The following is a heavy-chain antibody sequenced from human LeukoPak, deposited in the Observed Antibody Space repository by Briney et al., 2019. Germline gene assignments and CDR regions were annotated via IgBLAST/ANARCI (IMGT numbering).Heavy chain of an antibody. CDR2: INAGNGNT. Sequence: ASVKVSCKASGYTFTSYAMHWVRQAPGQRLEWIGWINAGNGNTKYSQKFQGRVTITRDTSASTAYMELSSLRSEDTAVYYCARDIDRRIWFSDYWGQGTLVTVSS. D-gene: IGHD3-10*01. V-gene: IGHV1-3*01. J-gene: IGHJ4*02. CDR3: ARDIDRRIWFSDY. CDR1: GYTFTSYA.